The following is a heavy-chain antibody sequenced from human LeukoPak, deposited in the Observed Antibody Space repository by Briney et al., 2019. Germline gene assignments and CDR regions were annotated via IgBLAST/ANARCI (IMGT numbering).Heavy chain of an antibody. CDR1: GYAFTGYY. CDR3: ARDKSSSDFDY. J-gene: IGHJ4*02. D-gene: IGHD6-6*01. V-gene: IGHV1-2*02. CDR2: IDPNSGGT. Sequence: ASVKVSCKASGYAFTGYYMHWVRQAPGQGLEWTGWIDPNSGGTNYAQKFQGRVTMTRDTSISTAYMELSRLRSDDTAVYYCARDKSSSDFDYWGQGTLVTVSS.